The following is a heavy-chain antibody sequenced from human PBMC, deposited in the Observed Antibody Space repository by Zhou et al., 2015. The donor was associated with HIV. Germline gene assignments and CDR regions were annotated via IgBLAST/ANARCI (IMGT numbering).Heavy chain of an antibody. D-gene: IGHD2-15*01. Sequence: QVQLVQSGAEVKKPGSSVKVSCKASGGTFSSYAISWVRQAPGQGLEWMGGIIPIFGTANYAQKFQGRVTITADESTSTAYMELSSLRSEDTAVYYCARAWGLISSGGSWTFDYWGQGTLVTVSS. CDR1: GGTFSSYA. V-gene: IGHV1-69*01. CDR2: IIPIFGTA. J-gene: IGHJ4*02. CDR3: ARAWGLISSGGSWTFDY.